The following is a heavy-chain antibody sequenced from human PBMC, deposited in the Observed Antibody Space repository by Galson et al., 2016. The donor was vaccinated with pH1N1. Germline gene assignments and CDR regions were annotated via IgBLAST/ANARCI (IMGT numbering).Heavy chain of an antibody. Sequence: QSGAEVKKPGESLKISCTGSGYDFSNYWIGWVRQMPGKGLEWMGIIYPGDSDTRYSPSFQGQVTISADKSIDTAFLQWNSLKASDTAMYYCARHRGGGGGDSYYSDYWGQGALVTVSS. CDR1: GYDFSNYW. CDR2: IYPGDSDT. V-gene: IGHV5-51*03. CDR3: ARHRGGGGGDSYYSDY. J-gene: IGHJ4*02. D-gene: IGHD2-21*02.